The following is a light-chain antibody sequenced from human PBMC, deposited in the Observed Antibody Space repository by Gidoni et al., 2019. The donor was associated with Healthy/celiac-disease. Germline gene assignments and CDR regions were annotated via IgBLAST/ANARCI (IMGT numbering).Light chain of an antibody. CDR2: GES. V-gene: IGKV3-15*01. CDR3: QQYNNWPQT. J-gene: IGKJ1*01. CDR1: QSVSSN. Sequence: EIVMTQSPATLSVSPGERATLSCRASQSVSSNLAWYQQKPGQAPRLLIYGESTRATGIPARFSGSWSGTEFTLTISSLQSEDFAVYYCQQYNNWPQTCGQGTKVEIK.